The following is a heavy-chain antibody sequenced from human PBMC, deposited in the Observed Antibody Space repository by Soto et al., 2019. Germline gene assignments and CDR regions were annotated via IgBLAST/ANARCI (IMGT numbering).Heavy chain of an antibody. D-gene: IGHD6-6*01. J-gene: IGHJ6*03. V-gene: IGHV3-64*01. CDR1: GFTLSGYA. CDR3: ARRARPDFYYMDV. Sequence: EVQLVESGGGLAQPRGSLRLSCAASGFTLSGYAMDWVRQAPGKGLEYVSGISSNGVGTYYANSVQGRFTISRDNSRNTVYLQMGSLRPEDMAVYYCARRARPDFYYMDVWGKGTTVTVSS. CDR2: ISSNGVGT.